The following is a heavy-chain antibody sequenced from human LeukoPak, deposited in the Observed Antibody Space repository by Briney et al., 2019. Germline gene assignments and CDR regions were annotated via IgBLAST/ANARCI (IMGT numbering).Heavy chain of an antibody. CDR2: IYPGDSDT. D-gene: IGHD5-24*01. V-gene: IGHV5-51*01. J-gene: IGHJ3*02. CDR3: ARPIDPMAWAFDI. Sequence: GESLKISCKGSGYSFTSYWIGWVRQMPGKGLEWMGIIYPGDSDTRYSPSFQGQVTISADKSISTAYLQWSSLKASDTAMYYCARPIDPMAWAFDIWGQGTMVTVSS. CDR1: GYSFTSYW.